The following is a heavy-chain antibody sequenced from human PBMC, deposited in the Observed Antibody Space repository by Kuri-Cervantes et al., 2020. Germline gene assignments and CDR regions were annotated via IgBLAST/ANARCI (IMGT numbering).Heavy chain of an antibody. Sequence: LSLTCAASGFTFSSYAMHWVRQTPGKGLEWVAVISYDGSNKYYADSVKGRFTISRDNSKNTLYLQMNSLRAEDTAVYYCAKKESFDYWGQGTLVTVSS. CDR1: GFTFSSYA. CDR2: ISYDGSNK. D-gene: IGHD3-10*01. CDR3: AKKESFDY. J-gene: IGHJ4*02. V-gene: IGHV3-30-3*01.